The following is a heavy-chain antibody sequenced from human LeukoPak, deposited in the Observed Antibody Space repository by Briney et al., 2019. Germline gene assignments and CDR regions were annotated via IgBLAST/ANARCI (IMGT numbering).Heavy chain of an antibody. Sequence: GGSLRLSCVASGFSFSNSWMNWVRQAPERGLEWVANIKGDGSVQSYADSVKGRFTISRDNAKNSLFLHMNSLRAEDTAVYYCARAEMATTPAGFDYWGQGTLVTVSS. CDR3: ARAEMATTPAGFDY. CDR1: GFSFSNSW. J-gene: IGHJ4*02. V-gene: IGHV3-7*04. CDR2: IKGDGSVQ. D-gene: IGHD5-24*01.